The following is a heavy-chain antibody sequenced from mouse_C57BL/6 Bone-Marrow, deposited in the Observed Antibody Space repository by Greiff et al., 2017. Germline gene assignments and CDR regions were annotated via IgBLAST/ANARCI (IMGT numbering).Heavy chain of an antibody. CDR2: IDPETGGT. CDR1: GYTFTDYE. J-gene: IGHJ1*03. CDR3: TRYYYGSSSYWYFDV. D-gene: IGHD1-1*01. V-gene: IGHV1-15*01. Sequence: VQLQQSGAELVRPGASVTLSCKASGYTFTDYEMHWVKQTPVHGLEWIGAIDPETGGTAYNQKFKGTAILTADKSSSTAYMELRSLTSEDSAVYYCTRYYYGSSSYWYFDVWGTGTTVTVSS.